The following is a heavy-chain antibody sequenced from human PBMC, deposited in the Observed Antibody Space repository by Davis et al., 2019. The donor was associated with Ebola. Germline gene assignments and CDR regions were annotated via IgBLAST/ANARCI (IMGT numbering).Heavy chain of an antibody. J-gene: IGHJ6*02. D-gene: IGHD5-12*01. V-gene: IGHV1-8*01. CDR2: MNPNSGNT. CDR1: GYTFTSYD. Sequence: ASVKVSCKASGYTFTSYDINWVRQATGQGLEWMGWMNPNSGNTGYAQKFQGRVTMTRDTSISTTYMELSRLRSDDTAVYYCARDILSGTVRNGMDVWGQGTTVTVSS. CDR3: ARDILSGTVRNGMDV.